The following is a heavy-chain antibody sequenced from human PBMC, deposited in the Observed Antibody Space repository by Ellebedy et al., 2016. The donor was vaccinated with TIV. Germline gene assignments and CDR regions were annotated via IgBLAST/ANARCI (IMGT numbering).Heavy chain of an antibody. Sequence: GGSLRLSCAASGFTFSDHYMDWVRQAPGKGLEWVGRSRNKANSYTTEYAASVKGRFTISRDDSKNSLYLQMNSLRAEDTAVYYCALRGVTIFGVVTADYWGQGTLVTVSS. J-gene: IGHJ4*02. CDR2: SRNKANSYTT. V-gene: IGHV3-72*01. CDR3: ALRGVTIFGVVTADY. D-gene: IGHD3-3*01. CDR1: GFTFSDHY.